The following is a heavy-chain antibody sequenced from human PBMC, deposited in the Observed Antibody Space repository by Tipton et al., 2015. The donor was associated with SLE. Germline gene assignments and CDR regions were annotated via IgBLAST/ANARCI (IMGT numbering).Heavy chain of an antibody. CDR1: GASICSSSSS. J-gene: IGHJ4*02. Sequence: TLSLTCTVSGASICSSSSSWAWIRQSPNKGLEWIGNIYYDGNTYYNPSLKSRVTISADTSKNVFSLRLSSVTAADTAMYYCARFRREHQLVRLAWLWGQGTLVTVSS. CDR3: ARFRREHQLVRLAWL. D-gene: IGHD1-1*01. V-gene: IGHV4-39*07. CDR2: IYYDGNT.